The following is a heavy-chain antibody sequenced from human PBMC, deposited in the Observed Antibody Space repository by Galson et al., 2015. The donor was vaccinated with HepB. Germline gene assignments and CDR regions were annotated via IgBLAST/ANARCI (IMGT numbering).Heavy chain of an antibody. CDR1: GFTFSSYA. D-gene: IGHD3-3*01. CDR2: ISYDGSNK. J-gene: IGHJ4*02. V-gene: IGHV3-30-3*01. CDR3: ARDQGFFGVVIPYYFDY. Sequence: SLRLSCAASGFTFSSYAMHWVRQAPGKGLEWVAVISYDGSNKYYADSVKGRFTLSRDNSKNTLYLQMNSLRAEDTAVYYCARDQGFFGVVIPYYFDYWGQGTLVTVSS.